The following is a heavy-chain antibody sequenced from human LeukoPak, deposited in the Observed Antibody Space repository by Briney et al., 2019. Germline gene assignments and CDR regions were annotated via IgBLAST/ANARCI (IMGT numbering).Heavy chain of an antibody. Sequence: ASVKVSCKASGYTFTSYDINWVRQATGQGLEWMGWVNPNSSNTGYAQKFQGRVTITRDTSASTAYMELSSLRSEDTAVFYCARGGVVVPARNAGIDFWGQGTLVTVSS. J-gene: IGHJ4*02. V-gene: IGHV1-8*01. D-gene: IGHD2-2*01. CDR1: GYTFTSYD. CDR3: ARGGVVVPARNAGIDF. CDR2: VNPNSSNT.